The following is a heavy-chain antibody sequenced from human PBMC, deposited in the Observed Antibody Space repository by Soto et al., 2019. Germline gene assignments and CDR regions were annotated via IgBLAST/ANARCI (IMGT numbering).Heavy chain of an antibody. V-gene: IGHV3-21*06. J-gene: IGHJ5*01. CDR3: AREETTGTFDS. CDR1: GFTFSSYS. CDR2: ITSSGSYI. Sequence: EVQLVESGGGLVKPGGSLRLSCAASGFTFSSYSMNWVRQAPGKGLEWVSSITSSGSYIYYADSVKGRLTISRDNAKNSLYLQMNSLRAEDTAVYYCAREETTGTFDSWGQGTLVTVSS. D-gene: IGHD1-1*01.